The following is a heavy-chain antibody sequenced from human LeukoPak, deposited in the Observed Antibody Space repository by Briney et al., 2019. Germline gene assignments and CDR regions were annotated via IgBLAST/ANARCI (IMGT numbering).Heavy chain of an antibody. J-gene: IGHJ4*02. CDR1: GGSISSSIYY. CDR2: IYYSGST. V-gene: IGHV4-39*07. CDR3: ARLLTTVVTTHFDY. Sequence: SETLSLTCTVSGGSISSSIYYWGWIRQPPGKGLEWIGSIYYSGSTYYNPSLKGRVTISVDTSKNQFSLKLSSVTAADTAVYYSARLLTTVVTTHFDYWSQGTLVTVSS. D-gene: IGHD4-23*01.